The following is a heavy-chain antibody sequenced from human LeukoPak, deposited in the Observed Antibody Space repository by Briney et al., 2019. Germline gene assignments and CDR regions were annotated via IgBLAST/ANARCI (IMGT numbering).Heavy chain of an antibody. CDR3: SRGYYYYYYMDV. CDR2: IYNSGST. D-gene: IGHD3-10*01. V-gene: IGHV4-59*12. Sequence: KPSETLSLTCSVSGGSISNYYWSWIRQSPGKGPEWIGYIYNSGSTNYNPSLKSRVTISLDTSKNQFSLKLSSVTAADTAVYYCSRGYYYYYYMDVWGKGTTVTVSS. J-gene: IGHJ6*03. CDR1: GGSISNYY.